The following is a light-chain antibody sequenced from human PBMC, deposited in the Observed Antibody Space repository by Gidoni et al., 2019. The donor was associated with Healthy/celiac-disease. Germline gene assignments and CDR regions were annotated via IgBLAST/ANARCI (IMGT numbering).Light chain of an antibody. V-gene: IGLV2-14*03. Sequence: QSALTQPASVSGSPGQSFTISCTGTSSDVGGYNYVSWYQHHTGKAPKLKIYDVSNRPSGVSNRFSGSKSGNTASLTISGLQAEDEADYYCSSYTSSSTLGVFGGGTKLTVL. CDR3: SSYTSSSTLGV. J-gene: IGLJ2*01. CDR1: SSDVGGYNY. CDR2: DVS.